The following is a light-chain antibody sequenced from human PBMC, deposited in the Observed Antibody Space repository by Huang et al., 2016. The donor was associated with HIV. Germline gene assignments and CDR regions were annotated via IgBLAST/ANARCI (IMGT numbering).Light chain of an antibody. CDR2: AAS. J-gene: IGKJ1*01. Sequence: EIVMTQSPATLSVSPGERATLSCRASQSVSSNLAWYQHKPGQAPRLLIYAASARASGIPARFSGSGSGTEFTRTISSLQSEDFAVYYCHQYNNWPQTFGQGTKVEIK. CDR1: QSVSSN. V-gene: IGKV3-15*01. CDR3: HQYNNWPQT.